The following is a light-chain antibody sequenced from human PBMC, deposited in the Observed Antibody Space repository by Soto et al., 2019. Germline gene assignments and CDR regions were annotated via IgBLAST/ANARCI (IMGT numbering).Light chain of an antibody. CDR1: SSDVGGSNF. CDR2: DVA. Sequence: QSVLTQPASVSDSPGQSITISCTGTSSDVGGSNFVSWYQQHPGKPPKLIIYDVANRPSGVSNRFSGSKSGSTASLIISRLQTEDEADYYCATWDDSLNGVVFGGGTKLTVL. V-gene: IGLV2-14*03. J-gene: IGLJ2*01. CDR3: ATWDDSLNGVV.